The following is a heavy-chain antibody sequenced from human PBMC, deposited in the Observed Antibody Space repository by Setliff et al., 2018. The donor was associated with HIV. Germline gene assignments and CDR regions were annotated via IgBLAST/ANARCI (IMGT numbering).Heavy chain of an antibody. CDR2: ISGHTINV. V-gene: IGHV3-23*01. D-gene: IGHD6-13*01. J-gene: IGHJ4*02. Sequence: GGSLRLSCAASGFDFSSHAMSWVRQAPGKGLEWLSVISGHTINVYYADSVKGQFTISRDNSKNTLYLQLNSLSAEDTAICYCAKRLAGSNTWYHFDTWGQGTLVTVSS. CDR1: GFDFSSHA. CDR3: AKRLAGSNTWYHFDT.